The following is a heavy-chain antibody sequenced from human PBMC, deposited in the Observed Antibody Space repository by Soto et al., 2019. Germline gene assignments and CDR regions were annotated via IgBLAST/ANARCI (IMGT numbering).Heavy chain of an antibody. CDR1: GFTFSSYG. J-gene: IGHJ4*02. CDR3: ARDAVGDCGGDCYSYYFDY. Sequence: PGGSLRLSCAASGFTFSSYGMHWVRQAPGKGLEWVAVIWYDGSNKYYADSVKGRFTISRDNSKNTLYLQMNSLRAEDTAVYYCARDAVGDCGGDCYSYYFDYWGQGTLVTVSS. V-gene: IGHV3-33*01. CDR2: IWYDGSNK. D-gene: IGHD2-21*02.